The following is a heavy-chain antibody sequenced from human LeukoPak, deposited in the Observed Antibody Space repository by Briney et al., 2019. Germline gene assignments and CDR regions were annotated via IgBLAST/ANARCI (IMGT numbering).Heavy chain of an antibody. Sequence: GRSLRLSCAASGFTFDDYAMHWVRQAPGKGLEWVSGINWNSDTIAYADSVKGRFTISRDNAKNSLYLQMDSLGPEDTAVYYCARDPYSGNYGNDYYYYMDVWGKGTTVTISS. J-gene: IGHJ6*03. CDR1: GFTFDDYA. CDR2: INWNSDTI. V-gene: IGHV3-9*01. CDR3: ARDPYSGNYGNDYYYYMDV. D-gene: IGHD1-26*01.